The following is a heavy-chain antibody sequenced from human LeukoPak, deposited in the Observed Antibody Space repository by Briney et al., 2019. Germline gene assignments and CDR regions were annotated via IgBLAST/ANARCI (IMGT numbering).Heavy chain of an antibody. V-gene: IGHV3-21*01. CDR3: ARDPGRSGGSCYSDY. CDR2: TSSSGSGTYI. J-gene: IGHJ4*02. Sequence: GGSLRLSCAASGFTFGSFSMTWVRQAPGKGLEWVSTTSSSGSGTYIYYADSVKGRFTISRDNAKNSLYLQMNSLRAEDTAVYYCARDPGRSGGSCYSDYWGQGTLVTVSS. CDR1: GFTFGSFS. D-gene: IGHD2-15*01.